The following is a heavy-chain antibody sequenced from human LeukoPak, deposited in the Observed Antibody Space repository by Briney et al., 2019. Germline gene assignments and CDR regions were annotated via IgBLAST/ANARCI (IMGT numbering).Heavy chain of an antibody. J-gene: IGHJ4*02. Sequence: GGSLRLSCAASGFTFSSYAMSWVRQAPGKGLEWVSAVSGSGGNTYYADSVKGRFTIFRDNSKNTLLLQMNSLRAEDTAVYYCAKEYGSSGYYNDYWGQGILVTVSS. CDR3: AKEYGSSGYYNDY. V-gene: IGHV3-23*01. CDR1: GFTFSSYA. CDR2: VSGSGGNT. D-gene: IGHD3-22*01.